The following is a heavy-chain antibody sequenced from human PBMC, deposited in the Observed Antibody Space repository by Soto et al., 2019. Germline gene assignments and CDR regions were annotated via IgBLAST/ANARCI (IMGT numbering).Heavy chain of an antibody. Sequence: ASVKVSCKASGYTFTSYYMHWVRQAPGQGLEWMGIINPSGGSTSYAQKFQGRVTMTRDTSTSTVYMELSSLRSEDTAVYYCAREGLMVDIVATTTTYYYYGMDVWGQGTTVTVSS. V-gene: IGHV1-46*01. D-gene: IGHD5-12*01. CDR1: GYTFTSYY. CDR2: INPSGGST. J-gene: IGHJ6*02. CDR3: AREGLMVDIVATTTTYYYYGMDV.